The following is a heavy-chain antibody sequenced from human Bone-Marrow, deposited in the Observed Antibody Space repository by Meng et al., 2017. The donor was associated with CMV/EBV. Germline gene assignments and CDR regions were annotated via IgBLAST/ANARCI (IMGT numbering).Heavy chain of an antibody. CDR3: ARLSLGELSFQYYYYGMNV. CDR1: GYTFTGYY. D-gene: IGHD3-16*02. V-gene: IGHV1-2*02. CDR2: INPNSGGT. Sequence: ASVKVSCKASGYTFTGYYMHWVRQAPGQGLEWMGWINPNSGGTNYAQKFQGRVTMTRDTSISTAYMELSRLRSDDTAVYYCARLSLGELSFQYYYYGMNVWAKGTTATFPS. J-gene: IGHJ6*04.